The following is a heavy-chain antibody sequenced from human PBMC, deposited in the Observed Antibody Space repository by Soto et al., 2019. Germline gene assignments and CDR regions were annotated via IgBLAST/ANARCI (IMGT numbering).Heavy chain of an antibody. Sequence: QVQLQQWGAGLLKPSETLSLTCAVYGGSFSGYYWSWIRQPPGKGLEWIGEINHSGSTNYNPSLKSRVTISVDTSKNQFSLKPSSVTAADTAVYYCARGPGAVAGTFGYYYYYMDVWGKGTTVTVSS. J-gene: IGHJ6*03. D-gene: IGHD6-19*01. CDR3: ARGPGAVAGTFGYYYYYMDV. V-gene: IGHV4-34*01. CDR2: INHSGST. CDR1: GGSFSGYY.